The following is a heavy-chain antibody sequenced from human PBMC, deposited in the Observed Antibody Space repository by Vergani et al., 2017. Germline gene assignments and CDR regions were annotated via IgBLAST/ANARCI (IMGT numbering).Heavy chain of an antibody. CDR2: IDHTGRP. D-gene: IGHD4-11*01. CDR3: ARVNTETNGHLYYYDDLDV. J-gene: IGHJ6*03. V-gene: IGHV4-34*01. CDR1: GGSLTSYH. Sequence: QVQLQQWGGGLLKPSETLSLTCVVNGGSLTSYHWSWIRQSPREGLEWVGDIDHTGRPDYNPSLKSRLTLPVDKSRDQFSLTLNSVTATETAIYFCARVNTETNGHLYYYDDLDVWGEGAAV.